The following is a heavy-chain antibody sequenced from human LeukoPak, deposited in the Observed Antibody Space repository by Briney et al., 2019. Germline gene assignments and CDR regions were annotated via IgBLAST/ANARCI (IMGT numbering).Heavy chain of an antibody. D-gene: IGHD2-15*01. CDR2: INPNSGDT. V-gene: IGHV1-2*06. Sequence: ASVKVSCKASGYTFTGSYINWVRQAPGQGLEWMGRINPNSGDTNVAQKFQGRVTLTRDTSISTSYIELNSLRSDDTAVYFCAKVREVGTNIEVVVVDISGAFDMWGQGTKVTVSS. CDR1: GYTFTGSY. CDR3: AKVREVGTNIEVVVVDISGAFDM. J-gene: IGHJ3*02.